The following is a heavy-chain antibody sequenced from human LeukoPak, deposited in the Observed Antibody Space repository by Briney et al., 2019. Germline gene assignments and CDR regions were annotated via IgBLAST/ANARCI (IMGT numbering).Heavy chain of an antibody. J-gene: IGHJ4*02. CDR3: AKDLGRYRNNYFDY. CDR1: GFTFSDYY. V-gene: IGHV3-11*05. D-gene: IGHD1-26*01. CDR2: ISRSGSST. Sequence: GGSLRLSCAASGFTFSDYYMRWIRQAPGKGLEWVSYISRSGSSTDYADSVKGRFTISRDNTRNSIYLQMNSLRVDDTAVYYCAKDLGRYRNNYFDYWGQGSPVTVSS.